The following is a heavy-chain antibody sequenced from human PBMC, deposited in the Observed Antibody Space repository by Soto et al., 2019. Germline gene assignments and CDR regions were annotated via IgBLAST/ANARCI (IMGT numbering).Heavy chain of an antibody. J-gene: IGHJ5*02. CDR3: ARWWSGSRQGFDP. V-gene: IGHV4-31*03. CDR2: IYYSGST. Sequence: QVQLQESGPGLVKPSQTLSLTCTVSGGSISSGDYYWSWIRQHPGKGLEWIGYIYYSGSTYYNPSLKHRFTISVDTSKNQFSLKLSSVTAADTAGYYCARWWSGSRQGFDPWGQGTLVTVSS. CDR1: GGSISSGDYY. D-gene: IGHD3-3*01.